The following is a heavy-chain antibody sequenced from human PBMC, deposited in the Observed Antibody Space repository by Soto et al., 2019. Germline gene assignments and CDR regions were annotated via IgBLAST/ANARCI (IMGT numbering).Heavy chain of an antibody. CDR1: GGPFSGYY. Sequence: SETLSLTCAVYGGPFSGYYWSWIRQPPGKGLEWIGEINHSGSTNYNPSLKSRVTISVDTSKNQFSLKLSSVTAADTAVYYCVRERSGMDVWGQGTTVTVSS. D-gene: IGHD3-16*01. V-gene: IGHV4-34*01. J-gene: IGHJ6*02. CDR2: INHSGST. CDR3: VRERSGMDV.